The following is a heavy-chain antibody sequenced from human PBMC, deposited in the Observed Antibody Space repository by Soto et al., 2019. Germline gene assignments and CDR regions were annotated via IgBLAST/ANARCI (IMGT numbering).Heavy chain of an antibody. J-gene: IGHJ4*02. CDR3: TKDTAPDYYDYSGYYHDY. Sequence: PGGSLRLSCAASGFAFNNHGMSWVRQAPGKXLEWVSGISGGGGRIYYAGSVKGRSTISRDNSKNTLYLQMSSLRAEDTATYYCTKDTAPDYYDYSGYYHDYWGQGTLVTVSS. CDR1: GFAFNNHG. CDR2: ISGGGGRI. V-gene: IGHV3-23*01. D-gene: IGHD3-22*01.